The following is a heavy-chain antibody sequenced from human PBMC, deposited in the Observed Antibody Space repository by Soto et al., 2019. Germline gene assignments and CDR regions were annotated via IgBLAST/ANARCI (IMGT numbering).Heavy chain of an antibody. CDR2: IIPIFGTA. V-gene: IGHV1-69*01. J-gene: IGHJ5*02. Sequence: QVQLVQSGAEVKKPGSSVKVSCKASGGTFSSYAISWVRQAPGQGLEWMGGIIPIFGTANYAQKFQGRVTITADESTSTADMERSSLRSEDTAVYYCARVPRYYYDSSGSMRAWFDPWGQGTLVTVSS. CDR3: ARVPRYYYDSSGSMRAWFDP. D-gene: IGHD3-22*01. CDR1: GGTFSSYA.